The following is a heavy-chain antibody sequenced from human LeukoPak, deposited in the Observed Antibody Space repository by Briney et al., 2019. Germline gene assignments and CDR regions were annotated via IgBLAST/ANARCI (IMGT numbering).Heavy chain of an antibody. D-gene: IGHD2-15*01. J-gene: IGHJ5*02. V-gene: IGHV4-34*01. CDR1: GGSFSGYY. CDR3: AREPYCSGGSCYGLRFDP. Sequence: SETLSLTCAVYGGSFSGYYWSWIRQPPGKGLEWIGEINHSGSTNYNPSLKSRVTISADTSKNQFSLKLSSVTAADTAVYYCAREPYCSGGSCYGLRFDPWGQGTLVTVSS. CDR2: INHSGST.